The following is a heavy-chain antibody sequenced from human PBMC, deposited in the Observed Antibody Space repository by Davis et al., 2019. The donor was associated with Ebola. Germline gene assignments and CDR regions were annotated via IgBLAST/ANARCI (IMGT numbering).Heavy chain of an antibody. Sequence: MPSKTLSLTCTVSGGSISSSSSYWGWIRQPPGKGLEWIGSIYYSGSTYYNPSLKSRVTISVDTSKNQFSLKLSSVTAADTAVYYCARQIFVVTAIPWYFDYWGQGTLVTVSS. CDR3: ARQIFVVTAIPWYFDY. V-gene: IGHV4-39*01. CDR1: GGSISSSSSY. D-gene: IGHD2-21*02. J-gene: IGHJ4*02. CDR2: IYYSGST.